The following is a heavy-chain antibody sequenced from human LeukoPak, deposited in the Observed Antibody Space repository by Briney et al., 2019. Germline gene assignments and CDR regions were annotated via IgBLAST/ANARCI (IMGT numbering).Heavy chain of an antibody. V-gene: IGHV3-9*01. CDR3: AKFDEPYAFDI. CDR2: ISWNSGSI. D-gene: IGHD1-14*01. J-gene: IGHJ3*02. Sequence: PGRSLRLSCAASGFTFDDYAMHWVRQAPGKGLEWVAGISWNSGSIGYADSVKGRFTIARDNAKNSLYLQMNSLRAEDTALYYCAKFDEPYAFDIWGQGTMVTVSS. CDR1: GFTFDDYA.